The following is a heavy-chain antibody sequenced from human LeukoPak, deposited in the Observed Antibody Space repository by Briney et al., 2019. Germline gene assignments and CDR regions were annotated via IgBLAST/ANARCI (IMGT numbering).Heavy chain of an antibody. CDR2: IYYSGST. J-gene: IGHJ6*02. Sequence: SETLSLTCTVSGCSISSYYWSWIRQPPGKGLEWVGYIYYSGSTNYNPSLKSRVTITVDTTTNKFSLKLSSVTAADAAVYYCARNYDSSGYYEDYYYYGMDVWGQGTTVTVSS. CDR1: GCSISSYY. D-gene: IGHD3-22*01. CDR3: ARNYDSSGYYEDYYYYGMDV. V-gene: IGHV4-59*01.